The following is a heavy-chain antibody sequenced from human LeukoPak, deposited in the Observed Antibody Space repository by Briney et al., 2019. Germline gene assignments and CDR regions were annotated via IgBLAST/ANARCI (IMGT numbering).Heavy chain of an antibody. CDR3: ARGQQYYDFWSGYYRGYYYYYGMDV. J-gene: IGHJ6*02. V-gene: IGHV1-18*01. CDR2: ISAYNGNT. Sequence: ASVKVSCKASGYTFTSYGISWVRQAPGQGLEWMGWISAYNGNTNYAQKLQGRVTMTTDTSTSTAYMELSGLRSEDTAVYYCARGQQYYDFWSGYYRGYYYYYGMDVWGQGTTVTVSS. CDR1: GYTFTSYG. D-gene: IGHD3-3*01.